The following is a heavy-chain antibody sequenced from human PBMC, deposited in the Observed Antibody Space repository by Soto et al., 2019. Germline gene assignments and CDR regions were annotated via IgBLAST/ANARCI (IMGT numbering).Heavy chain of an antibody. J-gene: IGHJ3*02. CDR2: ISAYNGTT. Sequence: GASVKVSCQASGYTFTSYCISWVRQAPGQGLEWMGWISAYNGTTNYAQKLQGRVTMTTDTSTSTAYMGLRSLRSDDTAVYYCARVGTSPKSDAFDIWGQGTMVTVSS. CDR3: ARVGTSPKSDAFDI. D-gene: IGHD2-2*01. CDR1: GYTFTSYC. V-gene: IGHV1-18*01.